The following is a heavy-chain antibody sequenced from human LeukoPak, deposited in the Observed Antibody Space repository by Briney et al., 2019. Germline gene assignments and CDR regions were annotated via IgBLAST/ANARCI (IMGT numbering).Heavy chain of an antibody. CDR1: GYTFTSYG. V-gene: IGHV1-18*01. J-gene: IGHJ6*03. Sequence: ASVKVSCKASGYTFTSYGITWVRQAPGQGLEWMGWISAYNTNTNYAQKLQGRVTMTTDTSTSTAYMELRSLRSDDTAVYYCAREAPGDYYMDVWGKGTTVTISS. CDR3: AREAPGDYYMDV. CDR2: ISAYNTNT. D-gene: IGHD1-26*01.